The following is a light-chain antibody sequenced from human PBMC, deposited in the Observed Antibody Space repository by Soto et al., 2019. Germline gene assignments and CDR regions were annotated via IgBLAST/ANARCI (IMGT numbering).Light chain of an antibody. CDR3: QQSSDSSWT. V-gene: IGKV1-39*01. CDR1: QSISNY. CDR2: SAS. J-gene: IGKJ1*01. Sequence: DIQMTQSPSSLSASVGDRVTITCRASQSISNYLNWYQQKPGKDPTLLIYSASTLQSGVPSRFSGSGFGTDFTLTISSLQPEDFATYYCQQSSDSSWTFGQGTKVEIK.